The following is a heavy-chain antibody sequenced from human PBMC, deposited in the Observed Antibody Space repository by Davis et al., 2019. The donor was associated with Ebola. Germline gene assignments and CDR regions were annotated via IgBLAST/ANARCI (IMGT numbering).Heavy chain of an antibody. V-gene: IGHV1-8*01. CDR3: ARGTAKSIVATITHYYYGMDV. D-gene: IGHD5-12*01. J-gene: IGHJ6*02. Sequence: AASVKVSCKASGYTFTSYDINWVRQATGQGLEWMGWMNPNSGNTGYAQKFQGRITMTRNISISTAYMELSSLRSEDTAVYYCARGTAKSIVATITHYYYGMDVWGQGTTVTVSS. CDR2: MNPNSGNT. CDR1: GYTFTSYD.